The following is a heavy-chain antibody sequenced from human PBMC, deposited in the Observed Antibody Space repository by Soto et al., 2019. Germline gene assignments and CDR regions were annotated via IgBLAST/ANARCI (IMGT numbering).Heavy chain of an antibody. CDR2: IIPIFGTA. Sequence: SVKVSCKASVGTFSNYAISWVRQAPGQGHEWMGGIIPIFGTANYAQKFQGRVTITADESTSTAYMELSSLRSEDTAVYYCARLDHYYDSSGYESYLDYWGQGTLVTVSS. D-gene: IGHD3-22*01. CDR1: VGTFSNYA. V-gene: IGHV1-69*13. J-gene: IGHJ4*02. CDR3: ARLDHYYDSSGYESYLDY.